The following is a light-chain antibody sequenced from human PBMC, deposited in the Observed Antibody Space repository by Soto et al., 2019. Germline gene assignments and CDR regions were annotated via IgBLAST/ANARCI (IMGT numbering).Light chain of an antibody. Sequence: SSALTQPPSVSVAPGQTVRVTCGGKDIGSKSVHWYQQKPGQAPVLVVYDDSDRPSGIPERFSGSNSGNTATLTINSVEAGDEADYHCHVWDRASDHYVFGTGTKGTVL. J-gene: IGLJ1*01. V-gene: IGLV3-21*02. CDR2: DDS. CDR1: DIGSKS. CDR3: HVWDRASDHYV.